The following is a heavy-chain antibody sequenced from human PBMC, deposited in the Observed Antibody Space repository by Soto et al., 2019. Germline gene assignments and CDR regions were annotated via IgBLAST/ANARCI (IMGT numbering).Heavy chain of an antibody. V-gene: IGHV4-59*08. CDR2: IYYSGST. CDR1: GGSINTYY. Sequence: PSETLSLTCTVSGGSINTYYWSWIRQPPGKGLEWIGYIYYSGSTNYNPSLKNRVTISVDTSKNQFSLKLSSVTAADTAVYYCARRGSSWFHFDSWGHGTLVTVSS. D-gene: IGHD6-13*01. CDR3: ARRGSSWFHFDS. J-gene: IGHJ4*01.